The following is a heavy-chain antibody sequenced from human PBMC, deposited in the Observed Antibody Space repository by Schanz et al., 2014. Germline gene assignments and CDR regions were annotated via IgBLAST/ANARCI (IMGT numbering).Heavy chain of an antibody. D-gene: IGHD6-13*01. CDR2: ISSSGTSI. J-gene: IGHJ6*02. V-gene: IGHV3-48*01. Sequence: EVQLVESGGGVVQPGGSLRLSCATSGFTFITYTMNWVRQTPGKGLEWVSFISSSGTSIYYADSVKGRFTISRDNAKNSLYLQMNSLRAEDTAVYYCARDRQQLVGRIGYYYGMDVWGQGTTVTVSS. CDR1: GFTFITYT. CDR3: ARDRQQLVGRIGYYYGMDV.